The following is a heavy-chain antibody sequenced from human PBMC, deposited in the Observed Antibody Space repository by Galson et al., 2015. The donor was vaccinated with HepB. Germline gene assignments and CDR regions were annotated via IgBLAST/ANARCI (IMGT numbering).Heavy chain of an antibody. Sequence: SVKVSCKASGGTFSSYTISWVRQAPGQGLEWMGRIIPILGIANYAQKFQGRVTITADTSISTAYMELSRLRSDDTAVYYCARFRDYYFDYWGQGTLVTVSS. CDR1: GGTFSSYT. CDR3: ARFRDYYFDY. D-gene: IGHD3-10*01. V-gene: IGHV1-69*02. J-gene: IGHJ4*02. CDR2: IIPILGIA.